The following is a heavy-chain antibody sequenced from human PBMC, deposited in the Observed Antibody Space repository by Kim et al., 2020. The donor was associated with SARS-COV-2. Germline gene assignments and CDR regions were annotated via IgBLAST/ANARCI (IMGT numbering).Heavy chain of an antibody. D-gene: IGHD5-18*01. CDR1: GYSFTSYW. V-gene: IGHV5-51*01. Sequence: GESLKISCKGSGYSFTSYWIGWVRQMPGKGLEWMGIIYPGDSDTRYSPSFQGQVTISADKSISTAYLLWSSLKASDTAMYYCARVSVDSIQLWNYYYYYGMDVWGQGTTVTVSS. CDR2: IYPGDSDT. CDR3: ARVSVDSIQLWNYYYYYGMDV. J-gene: IGHJ6*02.